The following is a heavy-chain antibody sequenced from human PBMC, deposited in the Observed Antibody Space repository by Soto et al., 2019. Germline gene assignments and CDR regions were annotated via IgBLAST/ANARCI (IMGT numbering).Heavy chain of an antibody. CDR1: GYTFTSYG. CDR3: ARGEYYYDSSGYYSTIPFDY. V-gene: IGHV1-18*01. Sequence: QVQLVQSGAEVKKPGASVKVSCKASGYTFTSYGISWVRQAPGQGLEWMGWISAYNGNTNYAQKLQGRVTMTTDTSTSTGYMERRSLRSDDTAVYYCARGEYYYDSSGYYSTIPFDYWGQGTLVTVSS. D-gene: IGHD3-22*01. CDR2: ISAYNGNT. J-gene: IGHJ4*02.